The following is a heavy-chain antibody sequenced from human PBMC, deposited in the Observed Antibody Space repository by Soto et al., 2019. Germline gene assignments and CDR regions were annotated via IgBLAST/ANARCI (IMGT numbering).Heavy chain of an antibody. D-gene: IGHD6-6*01. Sequence: SETLSLTCAVYGGSFSGYYWSWIRQPPGKGLEWIGEINHSGSTNYNPSLKSRVTISVDTSKNQFSLKLSSVTAADTAVYYCARGVGIAARSDNYYYYYYYMDVWGKGTTVTVSS. CDR2: INHSGST. CDR1: GGSFSGYY. V-gene: IGHV4-34*01. J-gene: IGHJ6*03. CDR3: ARGVGIAARSDNYYYYYYYMDV.